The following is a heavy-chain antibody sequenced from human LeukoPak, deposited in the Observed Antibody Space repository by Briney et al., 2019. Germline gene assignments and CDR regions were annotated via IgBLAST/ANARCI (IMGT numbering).Heavy chain of an antibody. V-gene: IGHV3-30*03. D-gene: IGHD2-15*01. J-gene: IGHJ4*02. Sequence: PGGSLRLSCAASGFTVSSNYMSWVRQAPGKGLEWVAVISYDGSNKYYADSVKGRFTISRDNSKNTLYLQMNSLRAEDTAVYYCARGYCSGGSCLYYFDYWGQGTLVTVSS. CDR1: GFTVSSNY. CDR2: ISYDGSNK. CDR3: ARGYCSGGSCLYYFDY.